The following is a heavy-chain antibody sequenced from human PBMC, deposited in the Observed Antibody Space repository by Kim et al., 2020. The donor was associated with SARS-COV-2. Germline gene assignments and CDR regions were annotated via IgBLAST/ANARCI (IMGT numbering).Heavy chain of an antibody. CDR1: GFTFSSYA. CDR3: AREWDSSGYLFDY. CDR2: ISYDGSNK. V-gene: IGHV3-30-3*01. Sequence: GGSLRLSCAASGFTFSSYAMHWVRQAPGKGLEWVAVISYDGSNKYYADSVKGRFTISRDNSKNTLYLQMNSLRAEDTAVYYCAREWDSSGYLFDYWGQGT. J-gene: IGHJ4*02. D-gene: IGHD3-22*01.